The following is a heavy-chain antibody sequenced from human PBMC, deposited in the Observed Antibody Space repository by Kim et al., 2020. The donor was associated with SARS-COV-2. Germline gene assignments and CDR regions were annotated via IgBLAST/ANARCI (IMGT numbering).Heavy chain of an antibody. J-gene: IGHJ3*02. V-gene: IGHV3-73*01. D-gene: IGHD1-1*01. CDR1: GFTFSSSA. Sequence: GGSLRLSCAASGFTFSSSAMHWVRQAPGKGLEWVGRIRSKANSSATAYAATVRVSITISRANSKNTLYLQINNLETEATAVYYCSSVPGTTFSFSDAFG. CDR3: SSVPGTTFSFSDAFG. CDR2: IRSKANSSAT.